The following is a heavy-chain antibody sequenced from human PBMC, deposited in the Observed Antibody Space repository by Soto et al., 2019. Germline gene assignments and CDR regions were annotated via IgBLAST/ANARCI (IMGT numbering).Heavy chain of an antibody. D-gene: IGHD2-15*01. J-gene: IGHJ4*02. Sequence: VQLVESGGGLVQPGGSLRLSCAASGFTFSSYAMSWVRQAPGKGLEWVSAISGSGGNTYYADSVKGRFTISRDNSKNTLYLQMNSLRAEDTAVYYCAKSVRYCSGGVCYYSESDCWGQGTLVTVSS. CDR1: GFTFSSYA. V-gene: IGHV3-23*04. CDR3: AKSVRYCSGGVCYYSESDC. CDR2: ISGSGGNT.